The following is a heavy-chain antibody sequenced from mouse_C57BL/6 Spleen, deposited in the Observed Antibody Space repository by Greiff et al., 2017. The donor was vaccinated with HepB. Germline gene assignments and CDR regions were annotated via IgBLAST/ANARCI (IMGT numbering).Heavy chain of an antibody. CDR3: TTRVMDY. J-gene: IGHJ4*01. V-gene: IGHV14-4*01. Sequence: VQLKESGAELVRPGASVKLSCTASGFNIKDDYMHWVKQRPEQGLEWIGWIDPENGDTEYASKFQGKATITADTSSNTAYLQLSSLTSEDTAVYYCTTRVMDYWGQGTSVTVSS. CDR1: GFNIKDDY. CDR2: IDPENGDT.